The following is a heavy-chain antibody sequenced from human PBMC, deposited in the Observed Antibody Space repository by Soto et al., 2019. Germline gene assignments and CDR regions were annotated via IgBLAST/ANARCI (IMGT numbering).Heavy chain of an antibody. CDR3: ATEGVRGMDV. J-gene: IGHJ6*02. Sequence: QVQLVQSGAEVKKPGASVKVSCKASGYTFTSSDINWVRQATGQGLEWMGWMNPNSANTGYAQKFQGRVTMTRNTSIGTAYMTLNSLRSDDTAVDYCATEGVRGMDVWGQGTTVIVSS. CDR2: MNPNSANT. CDR1: GYTFTSSD. D-gene: IGHD3-16*01. V-gene: IGHV1-8*01.